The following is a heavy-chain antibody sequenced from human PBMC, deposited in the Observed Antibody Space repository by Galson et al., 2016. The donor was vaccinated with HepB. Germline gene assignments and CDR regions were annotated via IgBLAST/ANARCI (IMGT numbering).Heavy chain of an antibody. J-gene: IGHJ4*02. CDR2: IYWDDDK. CDR3: AHTGYDFWSGYWGFDY. D-gene: IGHD3-3*01. CDR1: GFSLTTNGVG. Sequence: PALVKPTQTLTLTCTFSGFSLTTNGVGVAWIRQPPGKALEWLALIYWDDDKRYSPSLKSRLTITKDTSKNQVVLTMTNMDPVDTATYYCAHTGYDFWSGYWGFDYWGQGTLVTVSS. V-gene: IGHV2-5*02.